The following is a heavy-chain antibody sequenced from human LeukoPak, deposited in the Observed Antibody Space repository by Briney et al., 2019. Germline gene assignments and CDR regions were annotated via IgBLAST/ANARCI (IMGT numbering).Heavy chain of an antibody. Sequence: QPGGSLRLSCTASGFTFSSYGMHRVRQAPGKGLEWVAVISYHGSSKYYADSVKGRFTISRDNSENTLYLQMDSLRAEDTAVYYCAKKGEMGVVPAALDYWGQGTLVTVSS. CDR1: GFTFSSYG. V-gene: IGHV3-30*18. CDR2: ISYHGSSK. D-gene: IGHD2-2*01. J-gene: IGHJ4*02. CDR3: AKKGEMGVVPAALDY.